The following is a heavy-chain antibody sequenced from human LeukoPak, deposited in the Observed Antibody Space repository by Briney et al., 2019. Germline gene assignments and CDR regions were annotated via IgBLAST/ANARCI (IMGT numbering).Heavy chain of an antibody. D-gene: IGHD5-18*01. CDR3: AKDFMGTAMDS. J-gene: IGHJ4*02. Sequence: QAGGSLRLSCAASGFTVSSNYMSWVRQAPGKGLEWVAVISFDGRKTYHTDSLRGRLTVSRDNSKDTLYLQMNSLRAEDTAVYYCAKDFMGTAMDSWGQGTRVTVSS. CDR2: ISFDGRKT. CDR1: GFTVSSNY. V-gene: IGHV3-30*18.